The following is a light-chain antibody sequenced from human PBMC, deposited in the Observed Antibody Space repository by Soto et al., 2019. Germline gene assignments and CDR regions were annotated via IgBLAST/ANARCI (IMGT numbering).Light chain of an antibody. CDR1: QSLFFSPTNQNY. Sequence: VMTQSPDSLAVSLGERATINCKSSQSLFFSPTNQNYLAWYQQRPGQPPRLLIYWASTREAGVPDRFSGRGSGTDFTLTISSLQAEDVAVYYCQQYYTTPMFTFGQGTKLEIK. V-gene: IGKV4-1*01. J-gene: IGKJ2*01. CDR2: WAS. CDR3: QQYYTTPMFT.